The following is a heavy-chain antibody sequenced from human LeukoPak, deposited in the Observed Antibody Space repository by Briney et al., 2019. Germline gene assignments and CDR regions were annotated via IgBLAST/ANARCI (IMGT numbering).Heavy chain of an antibody. D-gene: IGHD1-26*01. CDR2: ISSSSSTI. Sequence: PGGSLRLSCAASGFTFSTYSMNWVRQAPGKGLEWVSYISSSSSTIYYADSVKGRFTISRDNAKNSLYLQMNSLRDDDTAVYYCARVSGGSSPQYYFDYWGEGTLVTVSS. J-gene: IGHJ4*02. CDR1: GFTFSTYS. CDR3: ARVSGGSSPQYYFDY. V-gene: IGHV3-48*02.